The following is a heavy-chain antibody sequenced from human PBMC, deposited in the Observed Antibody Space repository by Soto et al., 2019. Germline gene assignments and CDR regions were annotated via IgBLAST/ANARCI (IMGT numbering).Heavy chain of an antibody. Sequence: QVQLVQSGDEVRKPGSSVKVSCKASGYIFVNYGIAWVRQAPGQGLEWMGWISPYSGNTHYASKVQGRLTMTTDTSTSPAYMALGRLTSDGAAVYYCEMVDNYVTPTPLDVWGQGTTVTVSS. V-gene: IGHV1-18*01. CDR1: GYIFVNYG. CDR3: EMVDNYVTPTPLDV. D-gene: IGHD3-16*01. J-gene: IGHJ6*02. CDR2: ISPYSGNT.